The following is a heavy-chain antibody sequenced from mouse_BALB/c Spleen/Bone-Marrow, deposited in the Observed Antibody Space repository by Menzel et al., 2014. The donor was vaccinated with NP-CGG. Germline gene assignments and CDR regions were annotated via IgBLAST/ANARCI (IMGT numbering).Heavy chain of an antibody. V-gene: IGHV3-8*02. CDR3: ARAGYRYDVGYAMDY. CDR2: ISHSGST. Sequence: DVKLVESGPSLVKPSQTLSLTCSVTGDSITSGYWNWIRKFPGNKLEYMGYISHSGSTYYNPSLKSRISITRDTSKNXYYLQLNSVTTEDTATYYCARAGYRYDVGYAMDYWGQGTSVTVSS. D-gene: IGHD2-14*01. CDR1: GDSITSGY. J-gene: IGHJ4*01.